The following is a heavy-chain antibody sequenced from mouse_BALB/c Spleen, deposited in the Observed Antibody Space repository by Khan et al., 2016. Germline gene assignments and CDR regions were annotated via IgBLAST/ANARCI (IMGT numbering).Heavy chain of an antibody. J-gene: IGHJ3*01. CDR1: GFNIKDTY. CDR3: AMLTAY. D-gene: IGHD2-12*01. V-gene: IGHV14-3*02. Sequence: VQLQQPGAELVKPGASVKLSCTASGFNIKDTYMHWVKQRPEQGLEWIGRIDPANGNTKYDPKFQGKATITADTSSNTAYLQLSSLTSEDTAVYYCAMLTAYWGQGTLVTVSA. CDR2: IDPANGNT.